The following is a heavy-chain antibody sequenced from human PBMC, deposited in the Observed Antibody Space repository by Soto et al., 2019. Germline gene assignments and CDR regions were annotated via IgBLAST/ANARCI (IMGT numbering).Heavy chain of an antibody. CDR3: ARGQQQGGMDV. Sequence: GGSLRLSCAASEVTFSRYGMHWVRQAPGKGLEWVAVIWYDGSNEYYADSVKGRFTISRDNSKNTLYLQMNSLTVEDTAVYYCARGQQQGGMDVWGQGTTVTVSS. J-gene: IGHJ6*02. D-gene: IGHD6-13*01. CDR1: EVTFSRYG. V-gene: IGHV3-33*01. CDR2: IWYDGSNE.